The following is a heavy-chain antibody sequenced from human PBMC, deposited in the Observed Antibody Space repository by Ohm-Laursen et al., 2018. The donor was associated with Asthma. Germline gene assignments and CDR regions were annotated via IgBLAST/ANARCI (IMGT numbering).Heavy chain of an antibody. CDR3: AKGLRYDGYLYGLDV. J-gene: IGHJ6*02. CDR1: GASFSTYY. Sequence: PGTLSLTWTLSGASFSTYYWGWIRQPPGKGLEWIGYIYERGSTNYYPSLKGRVTISLDTSKNQFSLRLSSVTAADTAVYYCAKGLRYDGYLYGLDVWGHGTTVTVSS. V-gene: IGHV4-59*01. D-gene: IGHD5-24*01. CDR2: IYERGST.